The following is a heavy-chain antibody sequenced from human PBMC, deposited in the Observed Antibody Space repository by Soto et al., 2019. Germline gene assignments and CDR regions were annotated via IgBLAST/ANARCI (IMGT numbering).Heavy chain of an antibody. V-gene: IGHV1-58*01. CDR1: GFTFTSSA. D-gene: IGHD5-18*01. CDR3: AADQGGYSYGSNYYYYGMDV. J-gene: IGHJ6*02. CDR2: IVVGSGNT. Sequence: QMQLVQSGPEVKKPGTSVKVSCKASGFTFTSSAVQWVRQARGQRLEWIGWIVVGSGNTNYAQKFQERVTITRDMSTSTAYMELSSLRSEDTAVYYCAADQGGYSYGSNYYYYGMDVLGQGTTVTVSS.